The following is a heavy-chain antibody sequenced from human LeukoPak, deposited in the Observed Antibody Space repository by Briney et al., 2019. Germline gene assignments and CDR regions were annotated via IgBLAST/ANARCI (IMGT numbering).Heavy chain of an antibody. CDR3: AKGGKWDVTPFDY. D-gene: IGHD1-26*01. Sequence: PGGSLRLSCAASGFTFNSYYMNWVREARGKGVEWVSTISGGGGSTYYADSVKGRFTISRDNSKNTLYLQVNSLRAEDTAVYYCAKGGKWDVTPFDYWGQGTLVTVSS. CDR2: ISGGGGST. CDR1: GFTFNSYY. V-gene: IGHV3-23*01. J-gene: IGHJ4*02.